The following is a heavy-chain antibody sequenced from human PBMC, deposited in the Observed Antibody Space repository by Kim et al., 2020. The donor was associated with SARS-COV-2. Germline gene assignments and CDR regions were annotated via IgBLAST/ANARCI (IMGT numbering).Heavy chain of an antibody. Sequence: SETLSLTCAVYGGSFSGYYWSWIRQPPGKGLEWIGEINHSGSTNYNPSLKSRVTISVDTSKNQFSLKLSSVTAADTAVYYCARADGYSSGWYCLDYWGQGTLVTVSS. CDR2: INHSGST. CDR1: GGSFSGYY. D-gene: IGHD6-19*01. J-gene: IGHJ4*02. CDR3: ARADGYSSGWYCLDY. V-gene: IGHV4-34*01.